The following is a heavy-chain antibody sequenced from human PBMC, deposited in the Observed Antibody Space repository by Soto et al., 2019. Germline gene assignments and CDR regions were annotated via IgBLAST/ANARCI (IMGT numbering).Heavy chain of an antibody. J-gene: IGHJ4*02. V-gene: IGHV3-23*01. CDR2: ISGSGGTT. D-gene: IGHD6-6*01. Sequence: GGSLRLSCAASGFTFNNYAMSWVRQAPGKGLEWVSGISGSGGTTDYADSVKGRFTISRDNSKNTLYLQMNSLRAEDTAVYYCAKEPTDKGSSSNSWGQGTLITVSS. CDR1: GFTFNNYA. CDR3: AKEPTDKGSSSNS.